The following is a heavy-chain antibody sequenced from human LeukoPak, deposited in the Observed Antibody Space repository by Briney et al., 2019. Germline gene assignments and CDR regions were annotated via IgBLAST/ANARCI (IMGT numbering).Heavy chain of an antibody. CDR1: GFTFSIYA. V-gene: IGHV3-30-3*01. Sequence: GGSLRLSCAASGFTFSIYAMHWVRQAPGKGLEWVAVISYDGSNKYYADSVKGRFTISRDNSKNTLYLQMNSLRAEDTAVYYCARDQGIAAAGTYYYYGMDVWGQGTTVTVSS. D-gene: IGHD6-13*01. CDR3: ARDQGIAAAGTYYYYGMDV. J-gene: IGHJ6*02. CDR2: ISYDGSNK.